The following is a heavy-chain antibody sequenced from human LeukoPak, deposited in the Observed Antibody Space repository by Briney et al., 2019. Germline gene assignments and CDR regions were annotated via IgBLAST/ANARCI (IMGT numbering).Heavy chain of an antibody. Sequence: GGSLRLSCAASGFTFSNYWMAWVRQSPGKGLEWVANIKQDGIEKNYVDSVRGRFTISRDNAKSSLLLQMSSLRVDDTAVYYCARDQDGALDYWGQGSLVTVSS. J-gene: IGHJ4*02. D-gene: IGHD4-17*01. CDR2: IKQDGIEK. CDR1: GFTFSNYW. CDR3: ARDQDGALDY. V-gene: IGHV3-7*01.